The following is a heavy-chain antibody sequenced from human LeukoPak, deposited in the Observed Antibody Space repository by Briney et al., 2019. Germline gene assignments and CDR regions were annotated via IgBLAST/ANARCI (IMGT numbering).Heavy chain of an antibody. J-gene: IGHJ6*02. Sequence: GGSLRLSCVASGFTFSSYGMHWVRQAPGKGLEWVAVIWYDGSNKDYADSVKGRFTISRDNSKNTLSLQMNSLRAEDTAVYFCAKVNWNYVAYYYYGMDVWGQGTTVTVSS. D-gene: IGHD1-7*01. CDR3: AKVNWNYVAYYYYGMDV. CDR2: IWYDGSNK. CDR1: GFTFSSYG. V-gene: IGHV3-33*06.